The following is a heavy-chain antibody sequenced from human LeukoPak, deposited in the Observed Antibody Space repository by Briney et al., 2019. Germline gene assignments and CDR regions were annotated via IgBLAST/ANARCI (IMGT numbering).Heavy chain of an antibody. CDR2: ISWNSGSI. CDR1: GFTFDDYA. V-gene: IGHV3-9*01. Sequence: PGRSLRLSCAASGFTFDDYAMHWVRQAPGKGLEWVSGISWNSGSIGYADSVKGRFTISRDNAKNSLYLQMNSLRAEDTALYYCAKDMGKYCDYATVDYWGQGTLVTVSS. J-gene: IGHJ4*02. D-gene: IGHD4-17*01. CDR3: AKDMGKYCDYATVDY.